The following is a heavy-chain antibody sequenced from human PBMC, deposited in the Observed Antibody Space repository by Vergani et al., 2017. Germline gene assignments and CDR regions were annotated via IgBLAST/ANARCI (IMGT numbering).Heavy chain of an antibody. V-gene: IGHV3-49*04. CDR3: SRGRGYSFGYSDY. CDR2: IRNKAYGGTT. D-gene: IGHD5-18*01. CDR1: GFSFGDYA. Sequence: EVQLVESGGGFVPPGRSLRLSCAASGFSFGDYAMTWVRQAPGKGLEWVAFIRNKAYGGTTEYAAAVKGRFTISRDDYKRLAYLQLSGLKTEDTAVYFCSRGRGYSFGYSDYLVQGTLVNVSS. J-gene: IGHJ4*02.